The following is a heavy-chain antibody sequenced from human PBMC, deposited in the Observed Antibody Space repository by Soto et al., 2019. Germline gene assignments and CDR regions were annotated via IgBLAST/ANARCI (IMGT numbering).Heavy chain of an antibody. J-gene: IGHJ4*02. CDR3: ARDLNYYGSGTHPGY. CDR2: ITPSGGST. V-gene: IGHV1-46*03. Sequence: ASVPVSCKASGYTFTSYYMHWVRQAPGQGLEWKGIITPSGGSTSYAQKFQGRVTMTRDTSTSTVYMELSSLRSEDTAVYYCARDLNYYGSGTHPGYWGQGTLVTVSS. D-gene: IGHD3-10*01. CDR1: GYTFTSYY.